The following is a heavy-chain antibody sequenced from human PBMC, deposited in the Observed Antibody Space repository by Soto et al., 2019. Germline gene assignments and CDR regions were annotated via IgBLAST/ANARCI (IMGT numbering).Heavy chain of an antibody. V-gene: IGHV3-23*01. D-gene: IGHD3-22*01. Sequence: PGGSLRLSCAASGFTFSSYAMSWVRQAPGKGLEWVSAISGSGGSTYYADSVKGRFTISRDNSKNTLYLQMNSLRAEDTAVYYCAKAVSYYYDSSGYGPQVPSFYYYYGMDVWGQGTTVTVSS. CDR1: GFTFSSYA. CDR3: AKAVSYYYDSSGYGPQVPSFYYYYGMDV. J-gene: IGHJ6*02. CDR2: ISGSGGST.